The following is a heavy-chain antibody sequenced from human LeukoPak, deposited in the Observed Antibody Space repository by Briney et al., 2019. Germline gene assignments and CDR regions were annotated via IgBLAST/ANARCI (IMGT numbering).Heavy chain of an antibody. D-gene: IGHD3-10*01. CDR1: GGSLSSSSYY. V-gene: IGHV4-39*01. CDR3: ARSSMFRGVTVDY. CDR2: IYHSGYT. J-gene: IGHJ4*02. Sequence: PSETLSLTCTVSGGSLSSSSYYWGWIRQPPGEALEWIGSIYHSGYTYYNPSLKSRVTISVDTSKSQFSLKLSSVTAADTAVYYCARSSMFRGVTVDYWGQGTLVTVSS.